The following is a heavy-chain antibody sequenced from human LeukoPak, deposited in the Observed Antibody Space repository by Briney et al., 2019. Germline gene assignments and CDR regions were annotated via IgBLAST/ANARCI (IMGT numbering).Heavy chain of an antibody. Sequence: PGRSLRLSCTASGFTFGDYAMSWVRQAPGEGLEWVGFIRSKAYGGTTEYAASVKGRFTISRDDSKSIAYLQMNSLKTEDTAVYYCTRDIRYYGSGSYYNDYYYYYMDVWGKGTTVTISS. J-gene: IGHJ6*03. CDR1: GFTFGDYA. D-gene: IGHD3-10*01. CDR2: IRSKAYGGTT. V-gene: IGHV3-49*04. CDR3: TRDIRYYGSGSYYNDYYYYYMDV.